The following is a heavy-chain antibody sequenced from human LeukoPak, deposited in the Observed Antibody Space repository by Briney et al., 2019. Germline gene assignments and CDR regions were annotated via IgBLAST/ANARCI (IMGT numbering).Heavy chain of an antibody. CDR3: AREAPRGYYDSSGYPLLY. V-gene: IGHV3-64*01. Sequence: GGSLRLSCAASGFTFSSYAMHWVRQAPGKGLEYVSATSSNGGSTYYANSVKGRFTISRDNSKNTLYLQMGCLRAEDMAVYYCAREAPRGYYDSSGYPLLYWGQGTLVTVSS. CDR2: TSSNGGST. D-gene: IGHD3-22*01. CDR1: GFTFSSYA. J-gene: IGHJ4*02.